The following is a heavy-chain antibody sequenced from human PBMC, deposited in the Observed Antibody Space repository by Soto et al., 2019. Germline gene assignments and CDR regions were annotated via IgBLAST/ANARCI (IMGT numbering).Heavy chain of an antibody. CDR2: IIPIFGTA. V-gene: IGHV1-69*13. Sequence: GASVKVSCKASGGTFSSYAISWVRQAPGQGLEWMGGIIPIFGTANYAQKFQGRVTITADESTSTAYMELSSLRSEDTAVYYCARVDDYYDSSGYQFDYWGQGTLVTVSS. J-gene: IGHJ4*02. CDR1: GGTFSSYA. CDR3: ARVDDYYDSSGYQFDY. D-gene: IGHD3-22*01.